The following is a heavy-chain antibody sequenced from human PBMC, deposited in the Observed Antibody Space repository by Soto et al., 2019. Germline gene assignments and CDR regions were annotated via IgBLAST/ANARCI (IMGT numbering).Heavy chain of an antibody. CDR1: GSTFSSYA. J-gene: IGHJ3*02. V-gene: IGHV3-23*01. CDR3: ARELGYCSGGNCYMEGAFDI. Sequence: EVQLWESGGGLVQPGGSLRLSCAASGSTFSSYAMSWVRQAPGKGLEWVSVISGSGDSTYYADSVKGRFTISRDNSXXTXYXXMNSRRAEDTAVYYCARELGYCSGGNCYMEGAFDIWGQGTMVTVSS. CDR2: ISGSGDST. D-gene: IGHD2-15*01.